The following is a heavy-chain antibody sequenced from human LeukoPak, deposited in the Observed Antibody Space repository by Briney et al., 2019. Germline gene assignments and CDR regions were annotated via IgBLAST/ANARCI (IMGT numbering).Heavy chain of an antibody. V-gene: IGHV3-30-3*01. Sequence: GGSLRLSCAASGFTFSSYAMHWVRQAPGKGLEWVAVISYDGSNKYYADSVKGRFTISRDNSKNTLYLQMNSLRAEDTAVYYCARDQAEQLERSGLDAFDIWGQGTMVTVSS. CDR1: GFTFSSYA. CDR2: ISYDGSNK. CDR3: ARDQAEQLERSGLDAFDI. J-gene: IGHJ3*02. D-gene: IGHD1-1*01.